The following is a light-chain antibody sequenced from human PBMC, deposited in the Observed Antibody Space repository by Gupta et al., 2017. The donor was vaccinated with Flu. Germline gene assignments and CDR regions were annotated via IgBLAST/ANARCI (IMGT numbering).Light chain of an antibody. J-gene: IGKJ3*01. CDR3: MQSVQIAFS. CDR2: EVF. CDR1: QRLLHGDGKNY. Sequence: ISCKSSQRLLHGDGKNYLYWYLQQPGQPPPLLIYEVFKRFSGVPDRFSGSGSGTEFTLKISRVEADDVGVYYCMQSVQIAFSFGPGTKVDIK. V-gene: IGKV2D-29*01.